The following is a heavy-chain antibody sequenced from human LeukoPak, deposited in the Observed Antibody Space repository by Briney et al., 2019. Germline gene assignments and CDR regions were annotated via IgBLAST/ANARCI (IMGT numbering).Heavy chain of an antibody. V-gene: IGHV1-2*02. D-gene: IGHD6-6*01. CDR2: INPNSGGT. CDR3: ARDLDSSSSGVDY. Sequence: ASVKVSCKASGYTFTGYYMHWVRQAPGQGLEWMGWINPNSGGTNYAPKFQGRVTMTRDTSISTAYMELSRLRSDNTAVYYCARDLDSSSSGVDYWGQGALVTVSS. J-gene: IGHJ4*02. CDR1: GYTFTGYY.